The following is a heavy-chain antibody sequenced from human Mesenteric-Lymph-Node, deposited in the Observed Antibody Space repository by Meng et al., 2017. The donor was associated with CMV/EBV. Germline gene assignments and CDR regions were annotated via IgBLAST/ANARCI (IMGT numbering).Heavy chain of an antibody. V-gene: IGHV1-18*01. CDR2: FNAYTGGS. Sequence: AAVQVSCKASTYTFDTYVITWVRQAPGQGLEWVGWFNAYTGGSNYAQKFQGRVIVTTDTPPSTAYMELRSLKSDGAAVYYCVWGRMRADFDFWGQGTLVTVSS. J-gene: IGHJ4*02. CDR3: VWGRMRADFDF. D-gene: IGHD1-26*01. CDR1: TYTFDTYV.